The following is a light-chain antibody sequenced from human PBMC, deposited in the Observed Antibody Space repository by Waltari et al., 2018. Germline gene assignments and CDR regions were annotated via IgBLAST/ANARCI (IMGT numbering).Light chain of an antibody. J-gene: IGKJ2*01. CDR2: DAS. V-gene: IGKV1-33*01. CDR1: QDITTS. Sequence: DIQLTQSPSSLSAAVGDRVTITCQATQDITTSLSWFQQKPGKAPQLLIYDASSLQAGFPSRFSGTGSGTAFSFTITSLQPDDSATYYCQHYHSLPYTFCRGTKLQIK. CDR3: QHYHSLPYT.